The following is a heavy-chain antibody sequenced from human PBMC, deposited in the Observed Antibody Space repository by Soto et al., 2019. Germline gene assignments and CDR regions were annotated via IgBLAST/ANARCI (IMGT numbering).Heavy chain of an antibody. CDR1: GGSISSYY. Sequence: SETLSLTCTVSGGSISSYYWSCIRQPPGKGLEWIGYIYYSGSTNYNPSLKSRVTISVDTSKNQFSLKLSSVTAADTAVYYCARAWLGYCSGGSCYWFDPWGQGTLVTVPQ. CDR2: IYYSGST. D-gene: IGHD2-15*01. CDR3: ARAWLGYCSGGSCYWFDP. J-gene: IGHJ5*02. V-gene: IGHV4-59*08.